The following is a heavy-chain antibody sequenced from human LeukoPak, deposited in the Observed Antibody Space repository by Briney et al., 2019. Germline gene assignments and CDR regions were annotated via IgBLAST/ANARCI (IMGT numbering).Heavy chain of an antibody. CDR3: AELGITMIGGV. J-gene: IGHJ6*04. CDR2: ISSSGSTI. V-gene: IGHV3-48*03. Sequence: GGSLRLSCAASGFTFSSYEMNWVRQAPGKGPEWVSYISSSGSTIYYADSVKGRFTISRDNAKNSLYLQMNSLRAEDTAVYYCAELGITMIGGVWGKGTTVTIPS. D-gene: IGHD3-10*02. CDR1: GFTFSSYE.